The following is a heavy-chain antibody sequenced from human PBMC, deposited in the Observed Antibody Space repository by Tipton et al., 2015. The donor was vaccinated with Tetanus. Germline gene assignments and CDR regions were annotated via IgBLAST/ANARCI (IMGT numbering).Heavy chain of an antibody. CDR1: GGTFNNYF. CDR3: ARGDYYGSGTYDG. Sequence: LRLSCAVYGGTFNNYFWTWIRQPPGKGLEWIGEINYDGSTNYSPSLKSRVTLSLDTTKKQVSLKLSSVTAADTAVYYCARGDYYGSGTYDGWGQGTTVTVPS. D-gene: IGHD3-10*01. V-gene: IGHV4-34*01. CDR2: INYDGST. J-gene: IGHJ6*02.